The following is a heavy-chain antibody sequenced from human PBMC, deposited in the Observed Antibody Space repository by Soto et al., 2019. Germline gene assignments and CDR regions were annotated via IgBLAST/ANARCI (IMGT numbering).Heavy chain of an antibody. V-gene: IGHV4-31*03. CDR3: ARSCSGGSCWDY. CDR1: GGSISSGGYY. CDR2: IYYSGST. J-gene: IGHJ4*02. D-gene: IGHD2-15*01. Sequence: SETLSLTCTVSGGSISSGGYYWSWIRQHPGKGLEWIGYIYYSGSTYYNPSLKSRVTISVDTSKNQFSLKLSSVTAADTAVYYCARSCSGGSCWDYWGQGTLVTVSS.